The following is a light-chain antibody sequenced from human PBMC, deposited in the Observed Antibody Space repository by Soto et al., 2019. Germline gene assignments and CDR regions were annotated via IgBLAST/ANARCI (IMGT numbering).Light chain of an antibody. CDR3: QNYNSAPYT. CDR2: AAS. V-gene: IGKV1-27*01. J-gene: IGKJ2*01. CDR1: QDISNY. Sequence: DIQMAQSPSSLSPSVGGRVTITCRASQDISNYLAWYQQKPGKVPKLLISAASTLQSGVPSRFSGGGSGTDFTLTISNLQPEDVGTYYCQNYNSAPYTFGQGTKLEIK.